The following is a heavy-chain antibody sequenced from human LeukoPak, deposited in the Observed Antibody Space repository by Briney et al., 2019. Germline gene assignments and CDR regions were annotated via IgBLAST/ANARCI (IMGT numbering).Heavy chain of an antibody. D-gene: IGHD6-19*01. CDR1: GYNFTNSW. CDR2: IYPSDSDT. V-gene: IGHV5-51*01. Sequence: ASVKISCKGSGYNFTNSWIAWVRQMPGEGLEWMGIIYPSDSDTKYNPSFQGQVTISADKSIDTAYLQWGSLKASDTAIYYCARNIAVAGTGDVYDLWGQGTKVSVSS. J-gene: IGHJ3*01. CDR3: ARNIAVAGTGDVYDL.